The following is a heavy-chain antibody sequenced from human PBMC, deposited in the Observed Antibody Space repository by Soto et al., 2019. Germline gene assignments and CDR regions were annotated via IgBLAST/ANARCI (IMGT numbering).Heavy chain of an antibody. CDR2: ISYDGRNK. D-gene: IGHD6-13*01. Sequence: QVQLVESGGGVVQPGRSLRLSCAASGFTFSSYGMHWVRQAPGKGLERVAVISYDGRNKYYADSVKGRFTISRDNSKNTMYLQMNSLRAEDTAVYYCAKDAYSSSWSFPRPWFHPWGQGTLVTVSS. CDR1: GFTFSSYG. J-gene: IGHJ5*02. CDR3: AKDAYSSSWSFPRPWFHP. V-gene: IGHV3-30*18.